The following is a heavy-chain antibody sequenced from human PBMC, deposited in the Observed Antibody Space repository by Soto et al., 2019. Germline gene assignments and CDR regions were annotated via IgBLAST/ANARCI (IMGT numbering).Heavy chain of an antibody. D-gene: IGHD2-21*01. J-gene: IGHJ4*02. Sequence: SETLSLTCTVSGGSIRSSSYYWGWIRQPPGKGLEWIGSIYYSGSTYYNPSLKSRVTMSVETSKNQFSLKLTSVNAADTAVYYCTRGGDAYKNGHWGQGTLVTVS. V-gene: IGHV4-39*07. CDR3: TRGGDAYKNGH. CDR2: IYYSGST. CDR1: GGSIRSSSYY.